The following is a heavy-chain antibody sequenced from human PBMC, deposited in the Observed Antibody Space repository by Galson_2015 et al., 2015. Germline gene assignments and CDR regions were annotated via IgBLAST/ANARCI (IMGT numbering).Heavy chain of an antibody. CDR1: GYTFTSYA. Sequence: SVKVSCKASGYTFTSYAMNWVRQAPGQGLEWMGWINTNTGNPTYAQGFTGRFVFSLDTSVSTAYLQISSLKAEDTAVYYCARGEYYDYVWGSYRSYYRGQGTLVTVSS. CDR3: ARGEYYDYVWGSYRSYY. J-gene: IGHJ4*02. CDR2: INTNTGNP. V-gene: IGHV7-4-1*02. D-gene: IGHD3-16*02.